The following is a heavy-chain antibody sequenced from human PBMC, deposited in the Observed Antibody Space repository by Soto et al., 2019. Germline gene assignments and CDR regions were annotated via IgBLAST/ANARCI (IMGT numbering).Heavy chain of an antibody. CDR1: GGTFSSYT. D-gene: IGHD2-21*02. Sequence: QVQLVQSGAEVKKPGSSVKVSCKASGGTFSSYTISWVRQAPGQGLEWMGRIIPILGIANYAQKFQGRVTITXXKXTXXAYMELSSLRSEDTAVYYCAREAYVVVTATAPFDYWGQGTLVTVSS. V-gene: IGHV1-69*08. J-gene: IGHJ4*02. CDR3: AREAYVVVTATAPFDY. CDR2: IIPILGIA.